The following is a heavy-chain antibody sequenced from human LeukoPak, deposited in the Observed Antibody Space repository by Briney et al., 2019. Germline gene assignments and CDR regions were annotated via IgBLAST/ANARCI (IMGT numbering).Heavy chain of an antibody. CDR1: GYSISSGYY. Sequence: SETLSLTCAVSGYSISSGYYWGWIRQPPGKGLEWIGSIFHSGSTYYNPSLKSRVNMSVDTSKNQISLKLSSVTAADTAVYYCAREWDFDWLGYYGMDVWGQGTTVTVSS. V-gene: IGHV4-38-2*02. CDR3: AREWDFDWLGYYGMDV. D-gene: IGHD3-9*01. J-gene: IGHJ6*02. CDR2: IFHSGST.